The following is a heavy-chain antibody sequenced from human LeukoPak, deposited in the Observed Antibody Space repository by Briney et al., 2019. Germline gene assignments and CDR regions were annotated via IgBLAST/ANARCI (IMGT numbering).Heavy chain of an antibody. Sequence: SETLSLTCTVSGGSISSYYWSWIRQPPGKGLEWIGYIYYSGSTNYNPSLKSRVTISVDTSKNQFSLKLSSVTAADTAVYYCARGRATYYYGSGSYYNGMDVWGKGTTVTVSS. CDR1: GGSISSYY. CDR2: IYYSGST. V-gene: IGHV4-59*12. J-gene: IGHJ6*04. D-gene: IGHD3-10*01. CDR3: ARGRATYYYGSGSYYNGMDV.